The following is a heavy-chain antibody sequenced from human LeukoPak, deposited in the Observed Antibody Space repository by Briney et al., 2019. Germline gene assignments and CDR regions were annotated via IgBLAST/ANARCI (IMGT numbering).Heavy chain of an antibody. Sequence: PGGSLRLSCAASGFTFSSYEIKWVRQAPGKGRGWDSYISSSGSTIYYADSVKGRFTISRDNAKNSLYLQMNSLRAEDTAVYYCGRLWYYYYGMDVWGKGTTVTVSS. V-gene: IGHV3-48*03. D-gene: IGHD2-21*01. CDR1: GFTFSSYE. CDR3: GRLWYYYYGMDV. CDR2: ISSSGSTI. J-gene: IGHJ6*04.